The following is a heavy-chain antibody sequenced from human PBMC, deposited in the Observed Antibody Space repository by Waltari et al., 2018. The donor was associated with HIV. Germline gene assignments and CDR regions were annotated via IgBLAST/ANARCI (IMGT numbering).Heavy chain of an antibody. Sequence: EVQLVETGGELVQSGGSLRLSCAASGFTFSSHWMHWVRQAPGKGLVWVSRIKSDGGDVTDAECAKGRLTRARDNAKNTLFLQMNSLRVDDTGIYFCTRDDYDFWSGSRRDFYYGMDVWGQGTTVSVSS. CDR1: GFTFSSHW. J-gene: IGHJ6*02. CDR3: TRDDYDFWSGSRRDFYYGMDV. D-gene: IGHD3-3*01. V-gene: IGHV3-74*03. CDR2: IKSDGGDV.